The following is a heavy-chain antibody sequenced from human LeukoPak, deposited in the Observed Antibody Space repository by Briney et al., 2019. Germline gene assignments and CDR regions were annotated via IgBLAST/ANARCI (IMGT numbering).Heavy chain of an antibody. V-gene: IGHV4-30-2*01. Sequence: PSETLSLTCTVSGGSISSGGYYWRWIRQPPGKGLEWIGYIYHSGSTYYNPSLKSRVTISVDRSKNQFSLKLSSVTAADTAVYYCARDLSLDYWGQGTLVTVSS. CDR2: IYHSGST. D-gene: IGHD2/OR15-2a*01. J-gene: IGHJ4*02. CDR1: GGSISSGGYY. CDR3: ARDLSLDY.